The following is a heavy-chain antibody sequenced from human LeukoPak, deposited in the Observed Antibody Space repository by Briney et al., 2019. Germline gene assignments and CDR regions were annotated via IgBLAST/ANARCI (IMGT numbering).Heavy chain of an antibody. D-gene: IGHD5-12*01. CDR1: GGSISSDY. V-gene: IGHV4-59*08. CDR3: ARQWPGPYYFDY. Sequence: SETLSLTCTVSGGSISSDYWSWIRQPPGKGLEWIGYVYYSGNTDYNPSLKSRVTISVDTSKNQLSLKLSSVTAADTAEYYCARQWPGPYYFDYWGQGTLVTVSS. CDR2: VYYSGNT. J-gene: IGHJ4*02.